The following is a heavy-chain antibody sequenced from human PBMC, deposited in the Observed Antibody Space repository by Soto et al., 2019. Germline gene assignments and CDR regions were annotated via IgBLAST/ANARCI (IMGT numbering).Heavy chain of an antibody. D-gene: IGHD5-18*01. Sequence: SETLSLTCTVSGVSVSSGDHYWSWLRQPPGKGLESIVYIQYGASTYYNPSLTSRTTISVDTSKNQFSLMLRSVTAADTAVYYCARGRGYGYGIDYWGQGTLVTGS. CDR2: IQYGAST. CDR1: GVSVSSGDHY. CDR3: ARGRGYGYGIDY. V-gene: IGHV4-30-4*01. J-gene: IGHJ4*02.